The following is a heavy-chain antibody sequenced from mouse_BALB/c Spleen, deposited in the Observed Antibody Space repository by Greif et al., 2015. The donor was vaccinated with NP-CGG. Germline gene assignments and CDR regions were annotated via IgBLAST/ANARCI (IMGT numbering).Heavy chain of an antibody. V-gene: IGHV1-54*01. J-gene: IGHJ4*01. D-gene: IGHD2-10*02. CDR2: INPGSGGT. CDR3: ARSVKYGNYVGAMDY. Sequence: VQLQQSGAELVRPGTSVKGSCKASGYAFTNYLIEWVKQRPGQGLEWIGVINPGSGGTNYNEKFKGKATLTADKSSSTAYMQLSSLTSDDSAVYFCARSVKYGNYVGAMDYWGQGTSVTVSS. CDR1: GYAFTNYL.